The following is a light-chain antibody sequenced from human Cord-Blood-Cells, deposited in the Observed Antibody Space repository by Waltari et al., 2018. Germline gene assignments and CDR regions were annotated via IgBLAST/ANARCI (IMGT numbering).Light chain of an antibody. Sequence: DIQMTQSPSSLSASVGDTVTITCQASQDISNYLNWYQKKPGKAPKLLIYDASNLETGVPSRFSGSGSGTDFTFTISSLQPEDIATYYCQQYDNLPYTFGQGTKLEIK. CDR1: QDISNY. CDR2: DAS. J-gene: IGKJ2*01. V-gene: IGKV1-33*01. CDR3: QQYDNLPYT.